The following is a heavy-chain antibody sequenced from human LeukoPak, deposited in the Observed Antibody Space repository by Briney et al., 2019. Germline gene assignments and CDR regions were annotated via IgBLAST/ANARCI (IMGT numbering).Heavy chain of an antibody. D-gene: IGHD2-15*01. V-gene: IGHV3-11*04. J-gene: IGHJ4*02. CDR1: GFTFSDYY. CDR3: ARVGGYCSGGSCYQKYFDY. Sequence: GGSLRLSCAASGFTFSDYYMSWIRQAPGKGLEGVSYISSSGSTIYYADSVKGRFTISRDNAKNSLYLQMNSLRAEDTAVYYCARVGGYCSGGSCYQKYFDYWGQGTLVTVSS. CDR2: ISSSGSTI.